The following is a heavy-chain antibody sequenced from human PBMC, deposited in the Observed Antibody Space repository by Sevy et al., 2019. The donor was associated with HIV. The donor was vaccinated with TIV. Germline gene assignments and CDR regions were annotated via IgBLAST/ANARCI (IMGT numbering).Heavy chain of an antibody. Sequence: GSLRLSCTASGFILGYYAMHWVRQAPGKGLEWVAVFSYDGGNIYYADSVQGRFTVSRDNSKNTLYLQMNSLRPEDTAMYYCARDFYGFGAPRGLDYWGQGVLVTVSS. CDR3: ARDFYGFGAPRGLDY. J-gene: IGHJ4*02. D-gene: IGHD3-10*01. CDR1: GFILGYYA. V-gene: IGHV3-30-3*01. CDR2: FSYDGGNI.